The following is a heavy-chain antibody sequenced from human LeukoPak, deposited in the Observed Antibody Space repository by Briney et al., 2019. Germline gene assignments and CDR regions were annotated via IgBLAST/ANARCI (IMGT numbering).Heavy chain of an antibody. CDR3: ARDLAVYDSSGYYAFDI. CDR1: GFTVSSNY. CDR2: IYSGGST. D-gene: IGHD3-22*01. Sequence: PGGSLRLSCAASGFTVSSNYMSWVRQAPGKGLEWVSVIYSGGSTHYADSVKGRFTISRDNSKNTLYLQMNSLRAEDTAVYYCARDLAVYDSSGYYAFDIWGQGTMVTVSS. V-gene: IGHV3-53*01. J-gene: IGHJ3*02.